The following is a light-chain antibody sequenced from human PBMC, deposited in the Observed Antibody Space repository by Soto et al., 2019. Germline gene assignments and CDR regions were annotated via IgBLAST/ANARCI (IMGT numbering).Light chain of an antibody. V-gene: IGLV2-8*01. J-gene: IGLJ3*02. CDR2: EVT. CDR3: SSYAASNNFYFV. CDR1: SSDVVGYNY. Sequence: QSALTQPPSASGSPGQSVTISRTGTSSDVVGYNYVSWYQQYPGRAPKLMIYEVTKRPSGVPDRFSGSKSGITASLTVSGLQADDESDYYCSSYAASNNFYFVFGGGTELTVL.